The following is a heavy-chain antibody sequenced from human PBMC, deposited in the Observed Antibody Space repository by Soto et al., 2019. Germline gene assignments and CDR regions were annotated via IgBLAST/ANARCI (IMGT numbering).Heavy chain of an antibody. D-gene: IGHD6-6*01. CDR3: ARAPEYSSSAALGITNFDY. CDR1: GFTFSSYA. V-gene: IGHV3-30-3*01. CDR2: ISYDGSNK. Sequence: GGSLRLSCAASGFTFSSYAMHWVRQAPGKGLEWVAVISYDGSNKYYADSVKGRFTISRDNSKNTLYLQMNSLRAEDTSVYYCARAPEYSSSAALGITNFDYWGQGTLVTVSS. J-gene: IGHJ4*02.